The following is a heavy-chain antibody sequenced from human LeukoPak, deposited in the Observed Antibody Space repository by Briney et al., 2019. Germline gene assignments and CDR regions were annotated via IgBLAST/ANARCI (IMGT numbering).Heavy chain of an antibody. CDR3: ARRVGVVVVAATGGNNWFDP. J-gene: IGHJ5*02. V-gene: IGHV4-59*08. Sequence: PSETLSLTCTVSGASINNNFWTWIRQPPGKGLEWIGYIYSSGSANYNPSLKSRVIISGDTSKNQFSLKLSSVTAADTAVYYCARRVGVVVVAATGGNNWFDPWGQGTLVTVSS. CDR2: IYSSGSA. D-gene: IGHD2-15*01. CDR1: GASINNNF.